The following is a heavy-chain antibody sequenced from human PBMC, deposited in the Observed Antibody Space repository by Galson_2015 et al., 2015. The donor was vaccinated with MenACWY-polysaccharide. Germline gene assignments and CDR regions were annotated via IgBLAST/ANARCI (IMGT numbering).Heavy chain of an antibody. D-gene: IGHD3-3*01. Sequence: SVKVSCKASGYSFTAYYIHWVRQAPGQGLEWMGWIVPYTGDTNYAVKLQGRVTMTRDTSFSTAYMELNSLRSDDTAVYYCVLLGGREADSLGQGSLVTVSS. J-gene: IGHJ5*01. CDR3: VLLGGREADS. V-gene: IGHV1-2*02. CDR2: IVPYTGDT. CDR1: GYSFTAYY.